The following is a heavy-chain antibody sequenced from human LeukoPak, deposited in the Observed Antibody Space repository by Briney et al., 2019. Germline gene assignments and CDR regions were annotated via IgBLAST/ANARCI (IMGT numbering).Heavy chain of an antibody. CDR3: ARELRYSDY. D-gene: IGHD3-9*01. Sequence: SETLSLTCAVYGGSFSGYYWSWIRQPPGKGLEWIGEINHSGSTNYNPSLKSRVTISVDTSKNHFSLKLSSVTAADTAVYYCARELRYSDYWGQGTLVTVSS. J-gene: IGHJ4*02. CDR2: INHSGST. V-gene: IGHV4-34*01. CDR1: GGSFSGYY.